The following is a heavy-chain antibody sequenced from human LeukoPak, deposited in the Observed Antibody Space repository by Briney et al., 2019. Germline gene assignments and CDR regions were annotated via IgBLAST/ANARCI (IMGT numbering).Heavy chain of an antibody. V-gene: IGHV4-59*05. CDR3: ARQYYEDAFDI. J-gene: IGHJ3*02. CDR2: IYYSGST. Sequence: PSETLSLTCTVSGGSISSYYWSWIRQPPGKGLEWIGSIYYSGSTYYNPSLKSRVTISVDTSKNQFSLKLSSVTAADTAVYYCARQYYEDAFDIWGQGTMVTVSS. D-gene: IGHD1-26*01. CDR1: GGSISSYY.